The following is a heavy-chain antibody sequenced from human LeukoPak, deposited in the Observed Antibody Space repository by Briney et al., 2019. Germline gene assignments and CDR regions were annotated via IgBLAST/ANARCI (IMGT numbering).Heavy chain of an antibody. V-gene: IGHV5-51*01. D-gene: IGHD2-8*01. CDR2: IYPGDSDT. J-gene: IGHJ5*02. Sequence: GESLKISCKGSGYSFTSYWIGWVRQMPGKGLEWMGIIYPGDSDTRYSPSFQGQVTISADKSTSTAYLQWSSLKASDTAMYYCARTEYCTNGVCFGGVEIDPWGQGTLVTVSS. CDR3: ARTEYCTNGVCFGGVEIDP. CDR1: GYSFTSYW.